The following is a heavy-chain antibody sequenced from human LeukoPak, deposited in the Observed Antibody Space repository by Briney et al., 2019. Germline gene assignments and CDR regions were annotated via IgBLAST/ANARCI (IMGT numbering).Heavy chain of an antibody. D-gene: IGHD3-10*01. V-gene: IGHV1-24*01. CDR2: FDPEDGET. CDR3: ARGSEPSGSNAFDI. CDR1: GYTLTELS. Sequence: GASVKVSCKVSGYTLTELSMHWVRQAPGKGLEWMGGFDPEDGETIYAQKFQGRVTMTEDTSTDTAYMELSSLRSEDTAAYYCARGSEPSGSNAFDIWGQGTMVTVSS. J-gene: IGHJ3*02.